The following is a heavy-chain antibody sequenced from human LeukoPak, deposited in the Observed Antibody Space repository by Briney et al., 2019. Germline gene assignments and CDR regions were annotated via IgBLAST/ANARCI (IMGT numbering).Heavy chain of an antibody. D-gene: IGHD3-10*01. V-gene: IGHV4-34*01. CDR2: INHSGST. CDR1: GGSISSYY. CDR3: ARGLHYYGSGSYYVRNWFDP. Sequence: SETLSLTCTVSGGSISSYYWSWIRQPPGKGLEWIGEINHSGSTNYNPSLKSRVTISVDTSKNQFSLKLSSVTAADTAGYYCARGLHYYGSGSYYVRNWFDPWGQGTLVTVSS. J-gene: IGHJ5*02.